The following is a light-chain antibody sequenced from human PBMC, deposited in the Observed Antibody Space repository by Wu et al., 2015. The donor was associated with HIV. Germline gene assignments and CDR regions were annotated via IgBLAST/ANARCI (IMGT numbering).Light chain of an antibody. V-gene: IGKV3-15*01. Sequence: EIVMTQSPATLSVSPGESATLSCRASQSVSSNLAWYQQKPGQAPRLLIYGASTRATGIPARFSGSESGTEFTLTISSLQSEDFAVYYCQQYNSWITFGQGTQLXIK. CDR3: QQYNSWIT. J-gene: IGKJ5*01. CDR1: QSVSSN. CDR2: GAS.